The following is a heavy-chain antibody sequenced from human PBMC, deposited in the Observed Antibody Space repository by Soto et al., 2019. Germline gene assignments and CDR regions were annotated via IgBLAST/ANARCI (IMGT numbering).Heavy chain of an antibody. V-gene: IGHV4-39*01. CDR1: GGSISSSSYY. Sequence: QLQLQESGPGLVKPSETLSLTCTVSGGSISSSSYYWGWIRQPPGKGLEWIGSNYYSGSTYYNPSLKSRVTKAVHTSKNQCSLKLSSATAADTDVYYCAKTSGWYFGHPFDYWGQGTLVTVSS. CDR3: AKTSGWYFGHPFDY. J-gene: IGHJ4*02. CDR2: NYYSGST. D-gene: IGHD6-19*01.